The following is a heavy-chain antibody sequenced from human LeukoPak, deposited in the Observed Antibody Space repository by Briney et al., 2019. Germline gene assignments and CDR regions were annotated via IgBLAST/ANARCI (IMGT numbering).Heavy chain of an antibody. Sequence: GGSLRLSCAASGFTFSDYGMNWVRQAPGKGLEWVSYISSSSSTIYYLDSVKGRFTISRDNAKNSLFLQMDNLRDEDTAVYYCAGDTPAYWGQGTLVTVSS. CDR1: GFTFSDYG. CDR2: ISSSSSTI. CDR3: AGDTPAY. V-gene: IGHV3-48*02. J-gene: IGHJ4*02.